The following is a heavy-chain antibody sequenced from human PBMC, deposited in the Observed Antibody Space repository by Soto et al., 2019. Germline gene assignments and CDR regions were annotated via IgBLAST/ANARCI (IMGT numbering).Heavy chain of an antibody. CDR2: IIPIFGTA. D-gene: IGHD2-15*01. V-gene: IGHV1-69*12. CDR1: GGTFSSYA. J-gene: IGHJ5*02. CDR3: ARARGCRGGSCYSSWFDP. Sequence: QVQLVQSGAEVKKPGSSVKVSCKASGGTFSSYAISWVRQAPGQGLEWMGGIIPIFGTANYAQKFQGRVTITADDSKSTAYMELSSLRSEDAAVYYRARARGCRGGSCYSSWFDPWGQGTLVTVSS.